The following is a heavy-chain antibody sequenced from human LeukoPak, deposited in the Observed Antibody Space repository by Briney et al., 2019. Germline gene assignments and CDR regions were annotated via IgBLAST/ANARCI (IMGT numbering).Heavy chain of an antibody. CDR3: ARDLGYSGSYWGYFDY. J-gene: IGHJ4*02. D-gene: IGHD1-26*01. V-gene: IGHV1-2*02. CDR1: GYTFTGYY. Sequence: GASVKVSCKASGYTFTGYYMHWVRQAPGQGLEWMGWINPNSGGTNYAQKFEGRVTMTRDTSISTAYMELSRLRSDDTAVYYCARDLGYSGSYWGYFDYWGQGTLVTVSS. CDR2: INPNSGGT.